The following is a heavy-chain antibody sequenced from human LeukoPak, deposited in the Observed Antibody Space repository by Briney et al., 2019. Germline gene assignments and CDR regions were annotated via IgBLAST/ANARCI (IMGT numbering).Heavy chain of an antibody. V-gene: IGHV4-59*12. D-gene: IGHD1-26*01. CDR1: GGSISSYY. CDR3: AIVGATTGAFDI. CDR2: IYYSGST. J-gene: IGHJ3*02. Sequence: PSETLSLTCTVSGGSISSYYWSWIRQPPGKGLEWIGYIYYSGSTNYNPSLKSRVTISVDTSKNQFSLKLSSVTAADTAVYYCAIVGATTGAFDIWGQGTMVTVSS.